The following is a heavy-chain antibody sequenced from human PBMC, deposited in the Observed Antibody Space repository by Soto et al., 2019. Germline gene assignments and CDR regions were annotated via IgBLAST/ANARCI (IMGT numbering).Heavy chain of an antibody. J-gene: IGHJ3*02. Sequence: SETLSLTCTVSGGSISSYYWSWIRQPPGKGLEWIGYIYYSGSTNYNPSLKSRVTISVDTSKNQFSLKLSSVTAADTAVYYCARHGGIVATPDDAFDIWGQGTMVTVSS. CDR2: IYYSGST. CDR1: GGSISSYY. CDR3: ARHGGIVATPDDAFDI. V-gene: IGHV4-59*08. D-gene: IGHD5-12*01.